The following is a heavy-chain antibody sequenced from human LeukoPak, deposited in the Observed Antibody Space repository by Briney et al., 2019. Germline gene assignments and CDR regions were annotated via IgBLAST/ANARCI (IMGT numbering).Heavy chain of an antibody. V-gene: IGHV1-8*03. Sequence: ASLKVSCKASGYTFTSYDINWVRQATGQGLEWMGWMNPNSGNTGYAQKFQGRVTITRNTSISTAYMELSSLRSEDTAVYYCARGRIAARRHYYYYYMDVWGKGTTVTVSS. CDR1: GYTFTSYD. J-gene: IGHJ6*03. CDR3: ARGRIAARRHYYYYYMDV. CDR2: MNPNSGNT. D-gene: IGHD6-6*01.